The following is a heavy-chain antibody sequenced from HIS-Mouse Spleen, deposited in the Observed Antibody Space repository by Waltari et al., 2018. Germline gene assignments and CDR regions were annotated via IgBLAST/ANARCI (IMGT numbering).Heavy chain of an antibody. D-gene: IGHD6-13*01. Sequence: QLQLQESGPGLVKPSETVSLTCTASGAPISSRIYYWGWIRQPPGKGLEWIGSIYYSGRTYYNPSLKSRVTISVDTSKNQFSLKLSSVTAADTAVYYCAREIPYSSSWYDWYFDLWGRGTLVTVSS. CDR2: IYYSGRT. V-gene: IGHV4-39*07. CDR3: AREIPYSSSWYDWYFDL. CDR1: GAPISSRIYY. J-gene: IGHJ2*01.